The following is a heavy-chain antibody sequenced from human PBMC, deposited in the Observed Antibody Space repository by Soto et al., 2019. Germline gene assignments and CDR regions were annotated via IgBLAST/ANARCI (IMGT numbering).Heavy chain of an antibody. J-gene: IGHJ6*02. CDR1: GYTFTSYA. Sequence: ASVKVSCKASGYTFTSYAMHWVRQAPGQGLEWMGWISAYNGNTNYAQKLQGRVTMTTDTSTSTAYMELRSLRSDDTAVYYCARDKYANYDFWSGPNYYYYGMDVWGQGTTVTVSS. V-gene: IGHV1-18*01. D-gene: IGHD3-3*01. CDR2: ISAYNGNT. CDR3: ARDKYANYDFWSGPNYYYYGMDV.